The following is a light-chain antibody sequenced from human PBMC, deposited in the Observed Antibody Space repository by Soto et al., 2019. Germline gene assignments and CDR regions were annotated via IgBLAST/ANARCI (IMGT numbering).Light chain of an antibody. CDR2: AAS. CDR3: QQSYTTPVYS. Sequence: DIRLTQCPSSLSASGGDRVTITSRASQNIILYLDWYQQKPGKAPKLLIYAASNLQSGVPSRFSGSGSGTDFTLTISSLLPEDFTTYFCQQSYTTPVYSFGQGTKVDTK. V-gene: IGKV1-39*01. CDR1: QNIILY. J-gene: IGKJ2*01.